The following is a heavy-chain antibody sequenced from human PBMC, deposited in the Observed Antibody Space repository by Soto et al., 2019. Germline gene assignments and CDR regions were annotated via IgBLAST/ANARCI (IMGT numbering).Heavy chain of an antibody. CDR3: ARSHSFDGSIYHYYFDF. D-gene: IGHD3-10*01. J-gene: IGHJ4*02. V-gene: IGHV4-59*01. Sequence: SETLSLTCTVSGGSISTYYWSWIRQPPGGTLEWIGYIYASGATTYNPSLESRVTMSVDMPNNEFSLELASLTAADTAVYYCARSHSFDGSIYHYYFDFWGQGTLVTVSS. CDR1: GGSISTYY. CDR2: IYASGAT.